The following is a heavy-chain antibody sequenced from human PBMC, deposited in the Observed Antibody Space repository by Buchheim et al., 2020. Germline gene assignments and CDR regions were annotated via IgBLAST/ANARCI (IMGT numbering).Heavy chain of an antibody. CDR3: AKGFTTITPYFAT. D-gene: IGHD4-11*01. V-gene: IGHV3-23*01. Sequence: EVQLLESGGDLVQPGGSLRLSCSASEFTFSNYAMSWVRQAPGKGLEWVSTISGSGASTFYAGSVKGRFTISRDDSKNTLFLDMDSLRAADTAVYYCAKGFTTITPYFATWGQGTL. J-gene: IGHJ5*02. CDR2: ISGSGAST. CDR1: EFTFSNYA.